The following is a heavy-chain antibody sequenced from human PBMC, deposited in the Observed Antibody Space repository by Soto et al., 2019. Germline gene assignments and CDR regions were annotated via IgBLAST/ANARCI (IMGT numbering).Heavy chain of an antibody. CDR2: INPKFGDT. V-gene: IGHV1-2*02. CDR1: GYTFTAYH. CDR3: ARNMDYYYGRGSGNGQGV. Sequence: QVRLVQSGAEVKEPGASVRVSCEASGYTFTAYHIHWVRQAPGQGLEWMGWINPKFGDTGYAQDFQGRVSMTSDMSIRTVYMELSRLTSEDKAIYYCARNMDYYYGRGSGNGQGVWGQGTTVTVFS. J-gene: IGHJ6*02. D-gene: IGHD3-10*02.